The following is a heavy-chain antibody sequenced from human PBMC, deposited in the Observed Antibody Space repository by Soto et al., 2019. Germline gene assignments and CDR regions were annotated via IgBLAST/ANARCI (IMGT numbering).Heavy chain of an antibody. D-gene: IGHD6-6*01. CDR3: VRGSSCLYAVRYTLGSFVP. J-gene: IGHJ5*02. CDR1: GLTFSTFA. V-gene: IGHV3-33*01. CDR2: IWPDGNDK. Sequence: LRLSCTTSGLTFSTFALHWVRQGPGKGLEWVAIIWPDGNDKYYADSVKGRFTISSDNSKNMVFLQMNSLRAEDTAVYYCVRGSSCLYAVRYTLGSFVPRGQGLLLTGS.